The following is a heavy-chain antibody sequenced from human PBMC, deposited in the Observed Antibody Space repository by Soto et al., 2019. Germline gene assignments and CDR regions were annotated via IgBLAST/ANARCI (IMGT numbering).Heavy chain of an antibody. J-gene: IGHJ4*02. V-gene: IGHV1-46*01. D-gene: IGHD4-17*01. Sequence: QVQLVQSGAEVEKPGASVKVTCKASGYTFINYYMHWVRQAPGQGLEWMGIINPTGGSTTYAQKFQGRVTVTRYTSTSTVYMELSSLRSDDTAVYYCARADAYGDYDYWGQGTLVTVSS. CDR1: GYTFINYY. CDR2: INPTGGST. CDR3: ARADAYGDYDY.